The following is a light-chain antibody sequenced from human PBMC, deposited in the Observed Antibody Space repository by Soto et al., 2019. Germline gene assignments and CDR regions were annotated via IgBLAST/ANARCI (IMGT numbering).Light chain of an antibody. CDR1: QSGLYSSNNKNY. CDR2: WAS. V-gene: IGKV4-1*01. CDR3: QQYESTPPT. Sequence: DIVMTQSPDSLAVSLGERATINCKSSQSGLYSSNNKNYLAWYQQRPGQPPKLLIYWASTRESGVPERFSGSGSGTDFTLTITSLQAEDVAVYYCQQYESTPPTFGQGTKLEIK. J-gene: IGKJ2*01.